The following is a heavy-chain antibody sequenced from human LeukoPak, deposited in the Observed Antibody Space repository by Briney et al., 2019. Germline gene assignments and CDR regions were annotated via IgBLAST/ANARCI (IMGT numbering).Heavy chain of an antibody. CDR3: ARGYCSSTSCYTEYYYYYMDV. CDR1: GYTFTGYY. CDR2: INPNSGGT. V-gene: IGHV1-2*02. J-gene: IGHJ6*03. D-gene: IGHD2-2*02. Sequence: ASVKVSCKASGYTFTGYYMHWVRQAPGQGLEWMGWINPNSGGTNCAQKFQGRATMTRDTSISTAYMELSRLRSDDTAVYYCARGYCSSTSCYTEYYYYYMDVWGKGTTVTVSS.